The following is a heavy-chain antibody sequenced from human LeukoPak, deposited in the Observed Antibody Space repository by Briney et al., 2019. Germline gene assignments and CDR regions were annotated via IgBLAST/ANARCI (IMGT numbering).Heavy chain of an antibody. CDR1: GFTFSSYW. Sequence: GGSLRLSCAASGFTFSSYWMSWVRQAPGKGLEWVANIKQDGSEKYYVDSVKGRFTISRDNAKNSLYLQMNSLRAEDTAVYYCARDSYDSSGYLDCWGQGTLVTVSS. CDR2: IKQDGSEK. V-gene: IGHV3-7*01. J-gene: IGHJ4*02. CDR3: ARDSYDSSGYLDC. D-gene: IGHD3-22*01.